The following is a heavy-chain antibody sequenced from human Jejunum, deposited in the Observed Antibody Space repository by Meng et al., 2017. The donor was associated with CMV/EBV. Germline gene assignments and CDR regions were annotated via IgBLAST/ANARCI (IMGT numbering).Heavy chain of an antibody. CDR2: MSYDGNIE. V-gene: IGHV3-30-3*01. Sequence: FRVATESMHWVRQAPGKGQEWVAVMSYDGNIEYYTDSMKGRFTISRDNSKNTLYLQMNSLRGDDTAFYYCAGGRVSYTTWSPQAFWGQGTRVTVSS. D-gene: IGHD2-2*02. CDR3: AGGRVSYTTWSPQAF. J-gene: IGHJ4*02. CDR1: FRVATES.